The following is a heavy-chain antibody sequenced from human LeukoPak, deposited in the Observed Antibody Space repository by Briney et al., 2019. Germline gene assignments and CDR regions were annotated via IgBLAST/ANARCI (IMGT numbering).Heavy chain of an antibody. Sequence: SETLSLTCTVSGGSISSGDFYWSWIRQPPEKGLEYIGYIYHSGITFYNPSLRSRVTVSIDTSKSQFSLKLSSVTAADTAVYYCARDRSTVDYYGLDVWGQGTTVIVSS. V-gene: IGHV4-30-4*01. D-gene: IGHD4-11*01. CDR2: IYHSGIT. CDR1: GGSISSGDFY. CDR3: ARDRSTVDYYGLDV. J-gene: IGHJ6*02.